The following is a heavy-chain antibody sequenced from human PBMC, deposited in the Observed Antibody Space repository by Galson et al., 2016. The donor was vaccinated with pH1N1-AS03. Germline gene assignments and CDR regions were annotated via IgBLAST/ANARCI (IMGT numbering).Heavy chain of an antibody. D-gene: IGHD2-21*02. Sequence: SLRLSCAASGFTFSDYHMSWIRQAPGKGLEWLSYISVASTAIYYADSVKGRFTISRDNARNSLYLQMNSLRAEDTAVYYCARGPPRGVGTLLKDFGMDVWGQGTTVTVSS. CDR3: ARGPPRGVGTLLKDFGMDV. CDR2: ISVASTAI. J-gene: IGHJ6*02. V-gene: IGHV3-11*01. CDR1: GFTFSDYH.